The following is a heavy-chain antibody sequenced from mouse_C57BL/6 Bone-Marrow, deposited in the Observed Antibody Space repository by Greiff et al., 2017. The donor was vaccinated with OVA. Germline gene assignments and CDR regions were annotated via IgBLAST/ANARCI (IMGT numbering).Heavy chain of an antibody. CDR3: ARVTTVVAPSAMDY. CDR2: INPNNGGT. V-gene: IGHV1-22*01. D-gene: IGHD1-1*01. CDR1: GYTFTDYN. Sequence: VQLKESGPELVKPGASVKMSCKASGYTFTDYNMHWVKQSHGKSLEWIGYINPNNGGTSYNQKFKGKATLTVNKSSSTAYMELRSLTSEDSAVYYCARVTTVVAPSAMDYWGQGTSVTVSS. J-gene: IGHJ4*01.